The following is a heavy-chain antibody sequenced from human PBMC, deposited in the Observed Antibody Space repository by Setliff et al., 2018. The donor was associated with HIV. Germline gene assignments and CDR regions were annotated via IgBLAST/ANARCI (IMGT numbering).Heavy chain of an antibody. D-gene: IGHD1-26*01. CDR1: GGSFSNYY. CDR3: ARSGNILIHYSYYSYFMDV. J-gene: IGHJ6*03. V-gene: IGHV4-34*01. CDR2: INHGGST. Sequence: LSLNCAVYGGSFSNYYWSWIRQSPGEGLEWIGEINHGGSTNYNPSPKSRVTMSVDTSKNQFSLQLTSVTAADTAVYDCARSGNILIHYSYYSYFMDVWGGGTTVTVSS.